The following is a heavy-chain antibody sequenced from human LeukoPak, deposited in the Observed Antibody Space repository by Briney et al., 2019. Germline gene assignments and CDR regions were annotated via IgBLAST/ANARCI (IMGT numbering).Heavy chain of an antibody. Sequence: GASVKVSCKASGYTFTGYYMHWVRQAPGQGLGWMGWINPNSGGTNYAQKFQGRVTMTRDTSISTAYMELSRLRSDDTAVYYCARVLYYYDSSGYYYAGWESYFDYWGQGTLVTVSS. CDR2: INPNSGGT. V-gene: IGHV1-2*02. D-gene: IGHD3-22*01. J-gene: IGHJ4*02. CDR3: ARVLYYYDSSGYYYAGWESYFDY. CDR1: GYTFTGYY.